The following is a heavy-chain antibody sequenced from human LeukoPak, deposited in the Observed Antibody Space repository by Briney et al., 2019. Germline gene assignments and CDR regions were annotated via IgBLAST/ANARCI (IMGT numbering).Heavy chain of an antibody. V-gene: IGHV3-30*02. CDR2: IRYDGSNK. D-gene: IGHD6-19*01. J-gene: IGHJ4*02. CDR3: ARSQGSYSRGYYFDY. Sequence: GGSLRLSCAASGFTFSNYDMHWVRQAPRKGQEWVAFIRYDGSNKYYADSVKGRFTISRDNSKNTLYPQMNSLRAEDTAVYYCARSQGSYSRGYYFDYWGQGTLVTVSS. CDR1: GFTFSNYD.